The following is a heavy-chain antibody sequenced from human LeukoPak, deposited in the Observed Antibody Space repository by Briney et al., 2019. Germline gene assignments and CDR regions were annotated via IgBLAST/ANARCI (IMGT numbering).Heavy chain of an antibody. V-gene: IGHV4-34*01. CDR2: INHSGST. Sequence: SETLSLTCAVYGGSFSGYYWSWLRRPPGKGLEWIGEINHSGSTNYNPSLKSRVTISVDTSKNQFSLKLSSVTAADTAVYYCAREASIAVADVWGQGTTVTVSS. CDR1: GGSFSGYY. J-gene: IGHJ6*02. D-gene: IGHD6-19*01. CDR3: AREASIAVADV.